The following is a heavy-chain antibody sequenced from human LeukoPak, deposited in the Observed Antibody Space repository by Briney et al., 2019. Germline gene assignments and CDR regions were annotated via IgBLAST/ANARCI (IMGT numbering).Heavy chain of an antibody. CDR1: GGSLSDHS. CDR2: IYHSGTT. V-gene: IGHV4-34*01. J-gene: IGHJ4*02. CDR3: ARSDSTTFGLDY. D-gene: IGHD1-1*01. Sequence: PSETLSLTCGVSGGSLSDHSWYWIRQPTGKGLEWIGDIYHSGTTNYNPSLKSRVTISIDTSRNHFSLKLSSVTAADTAVYYCARSDSTTFGLDYWGQGSLVTVSS.